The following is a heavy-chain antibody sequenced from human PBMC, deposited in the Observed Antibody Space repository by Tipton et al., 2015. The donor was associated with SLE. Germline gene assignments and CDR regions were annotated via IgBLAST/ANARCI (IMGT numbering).Heavy chain of an antibody. CDR1: GGSFNDYY. V-gene: IGHV4-34*01. D-gene: IGHD2-2*01. Sequence: TLSLTCAVYGGSFNDYYWGWVRQPPGKGLEWIGSMYYSGNTYYNPSLKSRVTISVDTSKNQFSLKLSSVTAADTALYYCARVVPEYYFDYWGQGTLVTVSS. CDR3: ARVVPEYYFDY. J-gene: IGHJ4*02. CDR2: MYYSGNT.